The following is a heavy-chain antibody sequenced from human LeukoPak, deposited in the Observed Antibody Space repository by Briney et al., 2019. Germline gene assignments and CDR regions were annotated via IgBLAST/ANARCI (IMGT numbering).Heavy chain of an antibody. V-gene: IGHV4-34*01. CDR3: ARGAGLWWLRGNAFDI. CDR2: INHSGST. Sequence: SETLSLTCAVYGGSFSGYYWSWIRQPPGKGLEWIGEINHSGSTNYNPSLKGRVTISVDTSKNQFSLKLSSVTAADTAVYYCARGAGLWWLRGNAFDIWGQGTMVTVSS. CDR1: GGSFSGYY. D-gene: IGHD4/OR15-4a*01. J-gene: IGHJ3*02.